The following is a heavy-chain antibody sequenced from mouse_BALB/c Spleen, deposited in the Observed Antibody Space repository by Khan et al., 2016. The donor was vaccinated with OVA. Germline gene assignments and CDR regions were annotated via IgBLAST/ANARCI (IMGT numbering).Heavy chain of an antibody. J-gene: IGHJ2*01. CDR1: GYSITSDYA. CDR3: ARSIMAN. V-gene: IGHV3-2*02. CDR2: ISYSGST. Sequence: VQLQQSGPGLVKPSQSLSLTCTVTGYSITSDYAWNWIRQFPGNKLQWMGYISYSGSTSYNPSLKSRISITRATSKNQFFLQLNSVTTADTATYYCARSIMANWGQGTTLTVSS.